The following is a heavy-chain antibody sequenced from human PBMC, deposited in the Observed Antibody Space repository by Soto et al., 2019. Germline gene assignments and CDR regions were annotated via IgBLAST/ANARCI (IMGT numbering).Heavy chain of an antibody. CDR1: GGSISSYY. CDR2: IYYRGST. Sequence: SETLSLTCTVSGGSISSYYWSWIRQPPGKGLEWIGYIYYRGSTNYNPSLKSRVTISVDTSKNQFSLKLSSVTAADTAVFYCASSLRYFVWLGRALGEIDAFDIWGQGTMVTVAS. J-gene: IGHJ3*02. D-gene: IGHD3-9*01. V-gene: IGHV4-59*08. CDR3: ASSLRYFVWLGRALGEIDAFDI.